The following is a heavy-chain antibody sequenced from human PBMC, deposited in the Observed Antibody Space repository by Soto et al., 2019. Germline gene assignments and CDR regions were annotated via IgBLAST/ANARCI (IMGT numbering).Heavy chain of an antibody. J-gene: IGHJ4*02. D-gene: IGHD3-16*01. Sequence: ASVKGSCKASGYTLTSYAIHLVGQAPGQRLEWMGWINAGNGNTKYSQKFQGRVTITRDTSASTAYMELSSLRSEDTAVYYCARGLNVYYSDYWGQGTLVTVSS. CDR2: INAGNGNT. V-gene: IGHV1-3*01. CDR3: ARGLNVYYSDY. CDR1: GYTLTSYA.